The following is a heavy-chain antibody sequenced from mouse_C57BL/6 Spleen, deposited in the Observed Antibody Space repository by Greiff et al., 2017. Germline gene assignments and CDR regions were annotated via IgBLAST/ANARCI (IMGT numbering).Heavy chain of an antibody. V-gene: IGHV3-6*01. CDR2: ISYDGSN. CDR1: GYSITSGYY. CDR3: ARADGDEGVY. D-gene: IGHD1-2*01. Sequence: EVQLVESGPGLVKPSQSLSLTCSVTGYSITSGYYWNWIRQFPGNKLEWMGYISYDGSNNYNPSLKNRISITRDTSKNQFFLKLNSVTTEDTATYYCARADGDEGVYWGQGTTLTVSS. J-gene: IGHJ2*01.